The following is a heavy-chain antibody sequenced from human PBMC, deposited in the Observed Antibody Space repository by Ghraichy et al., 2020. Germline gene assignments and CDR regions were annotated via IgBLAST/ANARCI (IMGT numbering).Heavy chain of an antibody. J-gene: IGHJ4*02. D-gene: IGHD4-23*01. CDR1: GYTFSDYH. CDR3: ASDLNTKTPDDY. V-gene: IGHV1-2*02. CDR2: INPKSGGT. Sequence: ASVKVSCKASGYTFSDYHMHWVRQAPGQGLEWMGWINPKSGGTNYAQKFQGRVTMTRDTSISTAYMELTRLNSDDTAVYFCASDLNTKTPDDYWGQGSLVPVSS.